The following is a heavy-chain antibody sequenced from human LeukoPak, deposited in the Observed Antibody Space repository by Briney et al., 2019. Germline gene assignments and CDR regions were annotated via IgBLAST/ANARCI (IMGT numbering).Heavy chain of an antibody. V-gene: IGHV1-69*01. CDR2: IIPIFGTA. Sequence: SVTVSCTASGGTFSSYAISWVRQAPGQGLEWMGGIIPIFGTANYAQKFQGRVTITADESTSTAYMELSSLRSEDTAVYYCARFLLGSGSYFHYYYGMDVWGQGTTVTVSS. CDR3: ARFLLGSGSYFHYYYGMDV. J-gene: IGHJ6*02. D-gene: IGHD3-10*01. CDR1: GGTFSSYA.